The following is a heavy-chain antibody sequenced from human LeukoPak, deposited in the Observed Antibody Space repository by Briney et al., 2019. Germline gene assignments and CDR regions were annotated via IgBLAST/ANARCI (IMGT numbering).Heavy chain of an antibody. Sequence: ASVKVSCKASGYTFTSYYMHWVRQAPGQGLEWMGIINPSGGTTTYAQKFQGRVTMTRDTSTSTVYMELSSLRSEDTAVYYCARECGDYLYYFDYWGQGTLVTVSS. CDR3: ARECGDYLYYFDY. D-gene: IGHD4-17*01. V-gene: IGHV1-46*01. CDR1: GYTFTSYY. J-gene: IGHJ4*02. CDR2: INPSGGTT.